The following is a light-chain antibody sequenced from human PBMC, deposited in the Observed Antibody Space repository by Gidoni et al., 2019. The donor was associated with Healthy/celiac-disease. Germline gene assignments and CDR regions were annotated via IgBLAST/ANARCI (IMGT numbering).Light chain of an antibody. CDR1: QSISSY. CDR2: AAS. Sequence: TQMTQSPSSLSASVGDRVTITCRASQSISSYLNWYQQKPGKAPKLLIYAASSLQSGVPSRFSGSGSGTEFTLTISSLQPEDFATYYCQQSYSTPYTFGQGTKLEIK. V-gene: IGKV1-39*01. CDR3: QQSYSTPYT. J-gene: IGKJ2*01.